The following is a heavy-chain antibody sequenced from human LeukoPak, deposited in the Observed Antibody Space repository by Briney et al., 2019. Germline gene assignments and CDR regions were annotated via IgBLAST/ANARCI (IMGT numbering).Heavy chain of an antibody. D-gene: IGHD2-2*01. CDR3: ARDEVVPAAMAAPKFDP. CDR1: GYTFTGYY. V-gene: IGHV1-2*06. Sequence: ASVKVSCTASGYTFTGYYMHWVRQAPGQGLEWMGRINPNSGGTNYAQKFQGRVTMTRDTSISTAYMELSRLRSDDTAVYYCARDEVVPAAMAAPKFDPWGQGTLVTVSS. CDR2: INPNSGGT. J-gene: IGHJ5*02.